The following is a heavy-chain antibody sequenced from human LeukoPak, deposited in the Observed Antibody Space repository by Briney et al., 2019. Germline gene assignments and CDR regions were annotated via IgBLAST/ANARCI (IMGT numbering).Heavy chain of an antibody. J-gene: IGHJ5*02. D-gene: IGHD3-10*01. CDR2: INPNSGGT. V-gene: IGHV1-2*02. Sequence: GASVKVSCKASGYTFTGYYIHWLRQAPGQGLEWMGWINPNSGGTNYAQNFQARISMTRDTSISTLYMELRRLRSDDTAVYYCARARAGIRGVRGWFDPWGQGTLVTVSS. CDR1: GYTFTGYY. CDR3: ARARAGIRGVRGWFDP.